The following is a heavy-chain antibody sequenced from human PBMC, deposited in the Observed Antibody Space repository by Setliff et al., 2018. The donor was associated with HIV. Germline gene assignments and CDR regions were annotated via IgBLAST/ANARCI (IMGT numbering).Heavy chain of an antibody. Sequence: GESLKISCAASGFIFDDYAMHWVRQVPGKGLEWVSLISWNGGSSYYADSVRGRFTISRDNRKNSLYLQMNSLRPEDTAFYYCARGPTGSGSSYLDYWGQGTLVTVSS. CDR2: ISWNGGSS. D-gene: IGHD3-10*01. CDR1: GFIFDDYA. CDR3: ARGPTGSGSSYLDY. V-gene: IGHV3-43D*03. J-gene: IGHJ4*02.